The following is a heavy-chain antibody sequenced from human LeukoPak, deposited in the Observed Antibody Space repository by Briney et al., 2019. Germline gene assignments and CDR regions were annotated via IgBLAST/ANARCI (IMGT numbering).Heavy chain of an antibody. CDR3: ARGGDWDY. Sequence: ASVKVSCKASGYTFTWYYIHWARQAPGQGLEWMGITNPSGGSTNYAKKFQGRVTMTRDTSTSTVYMELSSLRSEDTAVYYCARGGDWDYWGQGTLVTVSS. J-gene: IGHJ4*02. V-gene: IGHV1-46*01. CDR2: TNPSGGST. D-gene: IGHD2-21*02. CDR1: GYTFTWYY.